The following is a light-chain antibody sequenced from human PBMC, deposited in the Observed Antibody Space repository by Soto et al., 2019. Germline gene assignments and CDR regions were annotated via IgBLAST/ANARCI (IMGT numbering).Light chain of an antibody. CDR1: QNIKTY. J-gene: IGKJ3*01. CDR2: AAS. Sequence: DIQMTQSPTSLSASLGDRVTITCRASQNIKTYLNWYQQKPGKAPKLLIYAASTLPSGVPSRFRGSGSQTDFTLTISSLQPEDVAIYFCQQTYSTLFTFGPGTKVDF. CDR3: QQTYSTLFT. V-gene: IGKV1-39*01.